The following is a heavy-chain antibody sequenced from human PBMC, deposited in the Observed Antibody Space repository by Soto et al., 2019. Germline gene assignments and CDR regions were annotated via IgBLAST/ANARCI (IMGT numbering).Heavy chain of an antibody. Sequence: QVQLQESGPGLVKPSQTLSLICTVSGGSISSGDYYWSWIRQPPGKGLEWIGYIDHSGSAYYNPSPKARVTISISTSQNRFSRELTSVTATDTAVYYCARFYDGMDVWGQGTTVTVSS. J-gene: IGHJ6*02. CDR1: GGSISSGDYY. CDR2: IDHSGSA. CDR3: ARFYDGMDV. V-gene: IGHV4-30-4*01.